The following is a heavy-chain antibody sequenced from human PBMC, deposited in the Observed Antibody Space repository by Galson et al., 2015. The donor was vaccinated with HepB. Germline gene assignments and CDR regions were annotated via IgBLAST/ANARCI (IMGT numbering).Heavy chain of an antibody. CDR3: ARGGPDYGDYGSPSDY. CDR1: GGSISSGGYS. D-gene: IGHD4-17*01. J-gene: IGHJ4*02. Sequence: TLSLTCAVSGGSISSGGYSWSWIRQPPGKGLEWIGYIYYSGSIYYNPSLKSRVTISVDTSKNQFSLKLSSVTAADTAVYYCARGGPDYGDYGSPSDYWGQGTLVTVSS. CDR2: IYYSGSI. V-gene: IGHV4-30-4*07.